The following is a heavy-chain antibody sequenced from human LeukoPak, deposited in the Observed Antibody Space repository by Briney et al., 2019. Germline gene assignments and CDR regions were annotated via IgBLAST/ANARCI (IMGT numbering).Heavy chain of an antibody. J-gene: IGHJ4*02. V-gene: IGHV4-61*08. CDR3: ARVFPHGYSDY. CDR2: IYYTGGT. CDR1: GGSISSGGYY. Sequence: SETLSLTCTVSGGSISSGGYYWSWIRQHPGKGLEWIGYIYYTGGTTYNPSLKSRVTISVDTSKNQFSLKLTSVSAADTAVYYCARVFPHGYSDYWGQGTLVTVSS. D-gene: IGHD5-24*01.